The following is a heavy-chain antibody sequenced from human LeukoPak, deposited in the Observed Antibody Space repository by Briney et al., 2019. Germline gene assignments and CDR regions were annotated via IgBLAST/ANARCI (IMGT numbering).Heavy chain of an antibody. CDR2: INTDGTVT. Sequence: AGRSLRLSCAASGFTFSKYWMLWVRQAPGRGLESVSRINTDGTVTTYAASVKGRFTASRDNAANTMFLQMNRVRGADTAVYYCATKQWLAPPPDSWGQGTPVTVSS. V-gene: IGHV3-74*01. J-gene: IGHJ4*02. CDR3: ATKQWLAPPPDS. D-gene: IGHD6-19*01. CDR1: GFTFSKYW.